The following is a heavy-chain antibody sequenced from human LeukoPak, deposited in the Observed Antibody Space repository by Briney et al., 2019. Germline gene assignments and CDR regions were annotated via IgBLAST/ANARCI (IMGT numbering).Heavy chain of an antibody. J-gene: IGHJ4*02. Sequence: GSSVKVSCKASGGPFSSYSISWVRQAPGQGLEWMGRIIPIFGTTNYAQNFQGRVTITADKSTSTAYMELSSLRSEDTAVYYCAGGTVTYFDYWGQGTLVTVSS. D-gene: IGHD3-10*01. CDR1: GGPFSSYS. V-gene: IGHV1-69*06. CDR2: IIPIFGTT. CDR3: AGGTVTYFDY.